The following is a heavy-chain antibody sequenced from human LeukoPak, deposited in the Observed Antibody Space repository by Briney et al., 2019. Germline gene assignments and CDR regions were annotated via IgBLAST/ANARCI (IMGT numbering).Heavy chain of an antibody. CDR3: AREGATVVTPDFDY. CDR1: GGTFSSYA. Sequence: SVKVSCKASGGTFSSYAISWVRQAPGQGLEWMGGIIPIFGTANYAQKFQGRVTITADKSTSTAYMELSSLRSDDTAVYYCAREGATVVTPDFDYWGQGTLVTVSS. D-gene: IGHD4-23*01. CDR2: IIPIFGTA. V-gene: IGHV1-69*06. J-gene: IGHJ4*02.